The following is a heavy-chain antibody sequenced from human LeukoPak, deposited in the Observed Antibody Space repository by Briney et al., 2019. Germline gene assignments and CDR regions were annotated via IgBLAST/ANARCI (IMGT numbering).Heavy chain of an antibody. V-gene: IGHV1-46*01. CDR1: GYTFTSYY. CDR2: INPSGGST. J-gene: IGHJ4*02. D-gene: IGHD5-24*01. Sequence: ASVKVSCKASGYTFTSYYMRWVRQAPGQGLEWMGIINPSGGSTSYAQKFQGRVTMTRDTSTSTVYMELSSLRSEDTAVYYCASSRDGYNTIENWGQGTLVTVSS. CDR3: ASSRDGYNTIEN.